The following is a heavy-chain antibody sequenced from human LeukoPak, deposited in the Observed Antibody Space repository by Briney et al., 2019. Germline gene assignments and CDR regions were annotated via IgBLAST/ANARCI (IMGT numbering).Heavy chain of an antibody. CDR3: ARIYRDGYNWGDAFDI. J-gene: IGHJ3*02. CDR2: IYHSGST. V-gene: IGHV4-39*07. Sequence: SETLSLTCTVSGGSISSSSYYWGWIRQPPGKGLEWIGSIYHSGSTYYNPSLKSRVTISVDTSKNQFSLKLSSVTAAGTAVYYCARIYRDGYNWGDAFDIWGQGTMVTVSS. D-gene: IGHD5-24*01. CDR1: GGSISSSSYY.